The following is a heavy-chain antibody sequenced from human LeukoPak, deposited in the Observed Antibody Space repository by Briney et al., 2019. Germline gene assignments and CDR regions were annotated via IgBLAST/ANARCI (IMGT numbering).Heavy chain of an antibody. D-gene: IGHD1-14*01. J-gene: IGHJ6*03. Sequence: GGSLRLSCAASGFTVSSNYMSWVRQAPGKGLEWVAFIRYDGSNKYYADSVKGRFTTSRDNSKNTLYLQMNSLRAEDTAVYYCAKDEGTRKVGWYYYYMDVWGKGTTVTISS. CDR2: IRYDGSNK. CDR3: AKDEGTRKVGWYYYYMDV. CDR1: GFTVSSNY. V-gene: IGHV3-30*02.